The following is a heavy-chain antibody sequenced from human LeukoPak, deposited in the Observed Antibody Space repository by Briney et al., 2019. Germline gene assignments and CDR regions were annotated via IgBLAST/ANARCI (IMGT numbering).Heavy chain of an antibody. CDR1: GFTFSSYS. Sequence: GGSLRLSCAASGFTFSSYSMNWVRQAPGKGLEWVSSISSSSSYIYYADSVKGRFTISRANAKNSLYLQMNRLRAEDTAVHYCARDQEQQWLVGDYWGQGTLVTVSS. V-gene: IGHV3-21*01. J-gene: IGHJ4*02. CDR2: ISSSSSYI. CDR3: ARDQEQQWLVGDY. D-gene: IGHD6-19*01.